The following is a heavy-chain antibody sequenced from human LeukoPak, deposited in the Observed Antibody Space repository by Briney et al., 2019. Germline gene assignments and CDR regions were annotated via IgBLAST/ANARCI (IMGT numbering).Heavy chain of an antibody. J-gene: IGHJ4*02. CDR2: INWDGGAT. CDR1: GFTFDDYG. CDR3: ARDASSSWSSFGY. D-gene: IGHD6-19*01. V-gene: IGHV3-20*04. Sequence: GGSLRLSCADSGFTFDDYGMSWVRQAPGKGLEWVSGINWDGGATHYADSVKGRFTISRDNDKNSLYLQMNSLTTDDTAVYYCARDASSSWSSFGYWGQGTLVTVSS.